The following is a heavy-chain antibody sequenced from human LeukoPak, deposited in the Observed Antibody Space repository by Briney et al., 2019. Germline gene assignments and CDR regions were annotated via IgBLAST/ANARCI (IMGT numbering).Heavy chain of an antibody. D-gene: IGHD3-22*01. J-gene: IGHJ4*02. CDR3: AKDSSDYYFDY. CDR1: RFTFSSYD. CDR2: ISDSGSTR. V-gene: IGHV3-48*01. Sequence: GGSLRLSCAASRFTFSSYDMNWVRQAPGKGLEWVSYISDSGSTRYYADSVKGRFTISRDNSKNTLYVQMNSLRPDDTAVYYCAKDSSDYYFDYWGQGTLVTVSS.